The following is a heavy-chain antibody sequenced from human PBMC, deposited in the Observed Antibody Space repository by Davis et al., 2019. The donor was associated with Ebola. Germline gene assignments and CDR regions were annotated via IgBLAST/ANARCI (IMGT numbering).Heavy chain of an antibody. CDR1: GFTFSGSA. J-gene: IGHJ4*02. V-gene: IGHV3-73*01. CDR3: SRATIGSDY. CDR2: IRSKANSYAT. Sequence: GESLKISCAASGFTFSGSAMHWVRQASGKGLEWVGRIRSKANSYATAYAASMKGRFTISRDDSKNTAYLQMNSLKTEDTAVYYCSRATIGSDYWGQGTLVTVSS. D-gene: IGHD5-12*01.